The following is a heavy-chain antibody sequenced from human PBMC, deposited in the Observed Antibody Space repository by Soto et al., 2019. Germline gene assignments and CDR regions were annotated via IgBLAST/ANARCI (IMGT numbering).Heavy chain of an antibody. CDR2: ISYDGSNK. D-gene: IGHD6-13*01. CDR1: GFTFSSYA. V-gene: IGHV3-30-3*01. J-gene: IGHJ5*02. Sequence: QVQLVESGGGVVQPGRSLRLSCAASGFTFSSYAMHWVRQAPGKGLEWVAVISYDGSNKYYADSVKGRFTISRDNSKNTLYLQMNSLRAEDTAVYYCARDGPREPNFWTPRGGIAGCFDPWGQGTLVTVSS. CDR3: ARDGPREPNFWTPRGGIAGCFDP.